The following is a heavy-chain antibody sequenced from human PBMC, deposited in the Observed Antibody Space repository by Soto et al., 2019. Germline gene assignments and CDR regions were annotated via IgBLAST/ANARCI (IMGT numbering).Heavy chain of an antibody. CDR1: GNSFTIYC. J-gene: IGHJ6*01. V-gene: IGHV5-10-1*01. Sequence: VESVNISCKDSGNSFTIYCIRWVRQMPGKGLEWMGRIDPSDSYTNYSPSFQGHVTISADKSIRTAYLQWSSLKSSDTAMYYCARLDYYGMDVWGQGTTVTVSS. CDR3: ARLDYYGMDV. CDR2: IDPSDSYT.